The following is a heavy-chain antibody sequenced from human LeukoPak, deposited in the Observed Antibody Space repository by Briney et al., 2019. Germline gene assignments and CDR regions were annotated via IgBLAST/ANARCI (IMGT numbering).Heavy chain of an antibody. V-gene: IGHV4-61*02. CDR3: ARGGGWYPFDI. CDR2: IYTSGST. CDR1: GGSISSGSYY. D-gene: IGHD6-19*01. J-gene: IGHJ3*02. Sequence: SESLSLTCTVSGGSISSGSYYWSWIRQPAGKRLEWIGRIYTSGSTNYNPSLKSRVTISVDTSKNQFSLKLSSVTAADTAVYYCARGGGWYPFDIWGQGTMVTVSS.